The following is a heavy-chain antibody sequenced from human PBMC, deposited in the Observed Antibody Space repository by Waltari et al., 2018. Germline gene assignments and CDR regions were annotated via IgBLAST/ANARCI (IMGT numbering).Heavy chain of an antibody. Sequence: QVQLVQSGAEVKKPGASVQGSCNASGDTFPGYYMHWGRQAPGQGLEWMGRINPNSGGTNYAQKFQGRVTMTRDTSISTAYMELSRLRSDDTAVYYCARELTGYSSSWYDYWGQGTLVTVSS. D-gene: IGHD6-13*01. CDR3: ARELTGYSSSWYDY. CDR1: GDTFPGYY. V-gene: IGHV1-2*06. CDR2: INPNSGGT. J-gene: IGHJ4*02.